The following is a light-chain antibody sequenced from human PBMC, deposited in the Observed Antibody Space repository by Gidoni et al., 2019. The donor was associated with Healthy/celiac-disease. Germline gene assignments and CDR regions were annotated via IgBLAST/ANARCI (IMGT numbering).Light chain of an antibody. CDR1: QSVSSN. J-gene: IGKJ4*01. CDR2: GAS. V-gene: IGKV3-15*01. Sequence: EIVMTQSPATLSVSPGERATLSCRASQSVSSNLAWYQQKPGQALRLLIYGASTRATGSPARFSGSGSGTEFTLTISSLQSEDFAVDYCQQYNNWPPLTFXGXTKVEIK. CDR3: QQYNNWPPLT.